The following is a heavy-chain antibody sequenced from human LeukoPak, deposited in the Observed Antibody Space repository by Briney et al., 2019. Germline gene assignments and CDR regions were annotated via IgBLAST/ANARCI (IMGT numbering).Heavy chain of an antibody. D-gene: IGHD6-6*01. J-gene: IGHJ4*02. CDR2: ISSSTTNM. V-gene: IGHV3-48*01. Sequence: GGSLRLSCAASGFIFTNAWMNWVRQAPGKGLEWVSYISSSTTNMYYADSVKGRFTISRDNAKNSLYLQMNSLRAEDTAVYYCAREYSSSSGRSFDYWGQGTLVTVSS. CDR1: GFIFTNAW. CDR3: AREYSSSSGRSFDY.